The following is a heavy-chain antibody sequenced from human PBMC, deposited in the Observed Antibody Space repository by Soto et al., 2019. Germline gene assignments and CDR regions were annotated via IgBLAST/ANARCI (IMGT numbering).Heavy chain of an antibody. V-gene: IGHV3-53*04. CDR3: ARLLSSSWYVDY. Sequence: EVQLVESGGGLVQPGGSLRLSCAASGFTVSSNYMSWVRQAPGKGLEWVSVIYSGGSTYYAYSVKRRFTISRHNSENTVYLQLNSLRPEDTAVYDCARLLSSSWYVDYWGQGTLVTVSS. D-gene: IGHD6-13*01. CDR1: GFTVSSNY. J-gene: IGHJ4*02. CDR2: IYSGGST.